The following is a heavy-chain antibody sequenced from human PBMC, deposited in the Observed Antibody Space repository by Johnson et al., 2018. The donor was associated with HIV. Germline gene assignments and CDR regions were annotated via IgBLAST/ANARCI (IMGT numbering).Heavy chain of an antibody. Sequence: VQLVESGGGLVQPGGSLRLSCAASGFTFSSYDMHWVRQATGKGLEWVSAIGTAGDTYYPGSVKGRFTISRDNAKNTLYLQMNSLRAEDTALYYWAKGPAATDAFDIWGQGTMVTVSS. CDR1: GFTFSSYD. D-gene: IGHD2-2*01. V-gene: IGHV3-13*01. CDR3: AKGPAATDAFDI. CDR2: IGTAGDT. J-gene: IGHJ3*02.